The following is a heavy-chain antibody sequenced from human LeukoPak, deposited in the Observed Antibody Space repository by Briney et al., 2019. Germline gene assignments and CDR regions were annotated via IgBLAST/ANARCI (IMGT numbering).Heavy chain of an antibody. CDR2: IIPIFGTA. CDR1: GGTFSSYA. D-gene: IGHD3-10*01. V-gene: IGHV1-69*13. Sequence: PGASVTVSCKASGGTFSSYAISWVRQAPGQGLEWVGGIIPIFGTANYAQKFQGRVTITADQSTSTAYMELSSLRSEDTAVYYCARAGAPFYYYYYMDVWGKGTTVTVSS. J-gene: IGHJ6*03. CDR3: ARAGAPFYYYYYMDV.